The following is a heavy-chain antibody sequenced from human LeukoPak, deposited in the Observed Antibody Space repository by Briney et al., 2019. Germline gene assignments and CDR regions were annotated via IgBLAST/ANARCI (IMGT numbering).Heavy chain of an antibody. V-gene: IGHV1-18*01. J-gene: IGHJ6*02. CDR2: ISAYNGNT. D-gene: IGHD3-10*01. CDR3: ARVSSGSGSFYYYGMDV. CDR1: AYTFTSYG. Sequence: GASVKVSCKASAYTFTSYGISWVRQAPGQGLEWMGWISAYNGNTNYAQKLQGRVTMTTDTSTSTAYMELRSLRSDDTAVYYCARVSSGSGSFYYYGMDVWGQGTTVTVSS.